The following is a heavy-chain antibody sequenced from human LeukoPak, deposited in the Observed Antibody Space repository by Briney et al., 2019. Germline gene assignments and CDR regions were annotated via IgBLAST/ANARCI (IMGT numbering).Heavy chain of an antibody. Sequence: GRSLRLSCVASGFTFSSYGMHWVRQAPGKGLEWVAVISNDGSNKYYADSVKGRFTISRDNSKNTLYLQMNSLRAEDTAVYYCAKGRGAFDIWGKGTMVTVSS. J-gene: IGHJ3*02. V-gene: IGHV3-30*18. CDR2: ISNDGSNK. CDR3: AKGRGAFDI. CDR1: GFTFSSYG. D-gene: IGHD3-10*01.